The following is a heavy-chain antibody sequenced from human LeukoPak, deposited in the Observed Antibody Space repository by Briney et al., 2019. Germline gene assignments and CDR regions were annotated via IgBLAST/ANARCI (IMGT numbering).Heavy chain of an antibody. CDR2: IYSGGST. Sequence: GGSLRLSCAASGFTVSSHYMSWVRQAPWKGLEWVSVIYSGGSTYYADSVKGRFTISRDNPKNTLYLQMNSLRAEDTAVYYCARGGVRLVGLDYFDYWGQGTLVTVSS. CDR3: ARGGVRLVGLDYFDY. V-gene: IGHV3-53*01. D-gene: IGHD2-15*01. CDR1: GFTVSSHY. J-gene: IGHJ4*02.